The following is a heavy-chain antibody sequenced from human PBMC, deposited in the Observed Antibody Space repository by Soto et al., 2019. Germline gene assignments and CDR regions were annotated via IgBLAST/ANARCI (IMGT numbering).Heavy chain of an antibody. V-gene: IGHV1-18*01. Sequence: ASVKVSCKASGYDFNTYGLSWVRQGPGQGLEWMGWTSAYNGHTNSAQQFQGRVTMTTDTSTSTAHMELRSLTSDDTAVYYCARVVSSNWRPFYFDLWGQGTLVTVSS. CDR2: TSAYNGHT. J-gene: IGHJ4*02. CDR1: GYDFNTYG. D-gene: IGHD6-13*01. CDR3: ARVVSSNWRPFYFDL.